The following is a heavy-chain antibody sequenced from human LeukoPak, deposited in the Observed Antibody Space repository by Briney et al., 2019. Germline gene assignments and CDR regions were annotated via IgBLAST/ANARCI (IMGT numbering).Heavy chain of an antibody. CDR2: INPNSGAT. CDR1: GYTLTDYY. V-gene: IGHV1-2*02. D-gene: IGHD1-20*01. J-gene: IGHJ4*02. Sequence: ASVKVSCRASGYTLTDYYLHWVRQAPGQGLKWMGRINPNSGATHYAQSFQARVTMTRDTSIASSYMELTGLESDDTAVYYCASAGITGTPGYWGQGTLVTVSS. CDR3: ASAGITGTPGY.